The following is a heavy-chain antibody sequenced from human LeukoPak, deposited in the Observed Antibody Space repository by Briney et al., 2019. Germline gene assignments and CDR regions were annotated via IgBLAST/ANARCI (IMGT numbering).Heavy chain of an antibody. J-gene: IGHJ4*02. Sequence: GGSVRLSCAASGFSFSTTWMTWVRQTPGKGLELVANINIDGSQRYHADSVEGRFTISRDNVKNTLYLQMSSLSVEDTAVYYCARDPGWGALDYWGQGALVIVSS. CDR1: GFSFSTTW. CDR3: ARDPGWGALDY. CDR2: INIDGSQR. V-gene: IGHV3-7*03. D-gene: IGHD3-16*01.